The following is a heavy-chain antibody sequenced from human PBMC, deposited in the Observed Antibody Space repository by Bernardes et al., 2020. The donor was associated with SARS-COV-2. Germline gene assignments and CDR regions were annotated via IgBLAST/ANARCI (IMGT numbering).Heavy chain of an antibody. CDR3: AKHPEDYGDSRFDY. CDR1: GFTFSSYA. J-gene: IGHJ4*02. CDR2: ISASGSST. D-gene: IGHD4-17*01. Sequence: GRSLRVSCAASGFTFSSYAMSWVRQAPGKGLEWVSGISASGSSTYYADSVKGRFTISRDSSKNTLYLQMKSLRGEDAAVYYCAKHPEDYGDSRFDYWGQGTLVTVSS. V-gene: IGHV3-23*01.